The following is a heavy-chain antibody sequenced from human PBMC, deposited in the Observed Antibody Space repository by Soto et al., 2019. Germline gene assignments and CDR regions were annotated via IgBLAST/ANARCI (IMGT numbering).Heavy chain of an antibody. D-gene: IGHD4-17*01. CDR3: AKRGVDYYGDASFDY. CDR1: GFTFSSYW. V-gene: IGHV3-23*01. J-gene: IGHJ4*02. CDR2: ISGSGGST. Sequence: GGSLRLSCAASGFTFSSYWMTWLRQAPGKGLEWVAGISGSGGSTDNADSVKGRFTISRDNSKNTLYLQMNSLRAEDTAIYYCAKRGVDYYGDASFDYWGQGALVTVSS.